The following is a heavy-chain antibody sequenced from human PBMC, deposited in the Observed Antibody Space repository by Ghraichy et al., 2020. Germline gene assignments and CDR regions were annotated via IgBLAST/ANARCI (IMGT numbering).Heavy chain of an antibody. J-gene: IGHJ5*02. Sequence: SETLSLTCAVSGGSISSGGYSWSWIRQPPGKGLEWIGYIYHSGSTYYNPSLKSRVTISVDRSKNQFSLKLSSVTAADTAVYYCARGIQYYDFWSGYYMEWFDPWGQGTLVTVSS. D-gene: IGHD3-3*01. CDR3: ARGIQYYDFWSGYYMEWFDP. CDR1: GGSISSGGYS. V-gene: IGHV4-30-2*01. CDR2: IYHSGST.